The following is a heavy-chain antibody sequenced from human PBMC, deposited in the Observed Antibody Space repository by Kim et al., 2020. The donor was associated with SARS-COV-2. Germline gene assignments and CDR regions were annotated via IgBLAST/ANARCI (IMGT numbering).Heavy chain of an antibody. D-gene: IGHD6-19*01. J-gene: IGHJ4*02. CDR3: ARTRAGVWYDVDY. Sequence: YAVSVKSRITINPDTSKNQFSLQLNSVTPEDTAVYYCARTRAGVWYDVDYWGQGTLVTLSS. V-gene: IGHV6-1*01.